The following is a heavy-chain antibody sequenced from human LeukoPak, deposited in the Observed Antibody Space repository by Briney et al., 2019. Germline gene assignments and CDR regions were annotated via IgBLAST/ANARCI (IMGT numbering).Heavy chain of an antibody. V-gene: IGHV3-30-3*01. CDR3: ARDQAAYYDFWSGGYGMDV. CDR1: GFTFSSYA. J-gene: IGHJ6*02. D-gene: IGHD3-3*01. Sequence: GGSLRLSCAASGFTFSSYAMHWVRQVPGKGLEWVAVISYDGSNKYYADSVKGRFTISRDNSKNTLYLQMNSLRAEDTAVYYCARDQAAYYDFWSGGYGMDVWGQGTTVTVSS. CDR2: ISYDGSNK.